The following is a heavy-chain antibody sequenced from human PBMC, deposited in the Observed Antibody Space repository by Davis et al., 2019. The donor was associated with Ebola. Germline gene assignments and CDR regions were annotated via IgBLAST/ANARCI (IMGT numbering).Heavy chain of an antibody. V-gene: IGHV4-31*03. Sequence: SETLSLTCTVSGGSISSGGYYWSWVRQHPGKGLEWIGYIYYSGSTYYNPSLKSRVTISVDTSKNQFSLKLSSVTAADTAVYYCAVGGYPYGMDVWGQGTTVTVSS. CDR2: IYYSGST. D-gene: IGHD3-10*01. CDR3: AVGGYPYGMDV. J-gene: IGHJ6*02. CDR1: GGSISSGGYY.